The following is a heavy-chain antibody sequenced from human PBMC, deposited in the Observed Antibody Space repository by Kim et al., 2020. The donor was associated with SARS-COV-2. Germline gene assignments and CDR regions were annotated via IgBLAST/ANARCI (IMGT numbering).Heavy chain of an antibody. CDR3: ASSYYYGSGRSRSDAFGI. J-gene: IGHJ3*02. V-gene: IGHV5-51*01. D-gene: IGHD3-10*01. Sequence: GESLKISCKGSGYSFTSYWIGWVRQMPGKGLEWMGIIYPGDSDTRYSPSFQGQVTISADKSISTAYLQWSSLKASDTAMYYCASSYYYGSGRSRSDAFGIWGQGTMVTVSS. CDR1: GYSFTSYW. CDR2: IYPGDSDT.